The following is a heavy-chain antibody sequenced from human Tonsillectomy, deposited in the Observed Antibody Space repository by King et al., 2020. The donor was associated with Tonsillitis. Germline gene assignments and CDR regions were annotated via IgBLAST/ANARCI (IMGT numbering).Heavy chain of an antibody. CDR3: ARDGGYTYGSYYYWFDP. CDR1: GFTFSSYT. J-gene: IGHJ5*02. D-gene: IGHD5-18*01. V-gene: IGHV3-21*01. Sequence: VQLVESGGGLVKPGGSLRLSCAASGFTFSSYTMNWVRQAPGKGLEWVSSISSSSGYIYYADSVKGRFTISRDNAKNSLYLQMNSLRAEDTAVYYCARDGGYTYGSYYYWFDPWGQGTLVTVSS. CDR2: ISSSSGYI.